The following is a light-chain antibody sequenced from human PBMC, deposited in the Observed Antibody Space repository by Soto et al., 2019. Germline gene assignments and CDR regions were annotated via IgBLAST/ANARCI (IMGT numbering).Light chain of an antibody. J-gene: IGKJ1*01. CDR2: DAS. CDR1: QSISYW. Sequence: DIQMTQSPSTLSASVGDRVTITCRASQSISYWLAWYQQKSGKAPRLLIHDASSLETGVPSRFSGSGSGTEFTLTIRSLQPDDFATYYCKQYHSYSWTFGQGTKVDIK. CDR3: KQYHSYSWT. V-gene: IGKV1-5*01.